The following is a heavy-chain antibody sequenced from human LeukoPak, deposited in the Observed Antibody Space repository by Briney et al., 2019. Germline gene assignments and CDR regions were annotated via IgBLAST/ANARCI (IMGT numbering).Heavy chain of an antibody. CDR3: AKSYDILTGYYLRFTFDI. CDR2: ISANNGNT. Sequence: ASVKVSCKASGYTFTSYGISWVRQAPGQGLEWMGWISANNGNTNYAQKLQGRVTMTTDTSTSTAYMELRSLRSDDTAVYYCAKSYDILTGYYLRFTFDIWGQGTMVTVSS. CDR1: GYTFTSYG. D-gene: IGHD3-9*01. J-gene: IGHJ3*02. V-gene: IGHV1-18*01.